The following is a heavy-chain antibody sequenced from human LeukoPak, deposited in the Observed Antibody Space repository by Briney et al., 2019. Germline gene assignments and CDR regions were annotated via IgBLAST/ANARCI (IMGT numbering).Heavy chain of an antibody. D-gene: IGHD6-19*01. CDR1: GFTFSRYW. Sequence: GGSLRLSCAGSGFTFSRYWMSWVRQAPGKGLEWVSNIKQDGSERYYVDSVKGRFTISRDNAKNSLYLQLNTLRAEDTAVYYCARLSITVTATKIGFDSWGQGTLVTVSS. J-gene: IGHJ4*02. V-gene: IGHV3-7*04. CDR3: ARLSITVTATKIGFDS. CDR2: IKQDGSER.